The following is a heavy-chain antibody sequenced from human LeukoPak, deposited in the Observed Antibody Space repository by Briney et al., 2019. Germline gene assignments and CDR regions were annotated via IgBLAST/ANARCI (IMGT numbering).Heavy chain of an antibody. D-gene: IGHD3-16*02. J-gene: IGHJ4*02. CDR1: GFTFGSYW. Sequence: PGGSLRLSCAASGFTFGSYWMSWVRQAPGKGPEWVASINKDGTERYYMDSVKGRFTISRDNANNSLYLQMNSLRAEDTAMYYCARGYNWAQGTLVTVSP. CDR2: INKDGTER. CDR3: ARGYN. V-gene: IGHV3-7*01.